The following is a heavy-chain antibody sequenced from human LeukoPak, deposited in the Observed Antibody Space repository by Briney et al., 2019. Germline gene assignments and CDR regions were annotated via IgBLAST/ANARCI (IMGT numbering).Heavy chain of an antibody. CDR1: GGSISSGSYY. CDR3: AGRTVVFDY. J-gene: IGHJ4*02. CDR2: IYTSGST. Sequence: SETLSLTCTVSGGSISSGSYYWSWIRQPAGKGLEWIGRIYTSGSTNYNPSLKSRVTISVDTSKNQFSLKLGSVTAADTAVYYCAGRTVVFDYWGQGTLVTVSS. D-gene: IGHD4-23*01. V-gene: IGHV4-61*02.